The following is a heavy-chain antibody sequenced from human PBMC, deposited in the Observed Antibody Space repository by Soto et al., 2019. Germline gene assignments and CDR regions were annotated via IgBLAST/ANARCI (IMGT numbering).Heavy chain of an antibody. CDR3: ARNRTSAYYDSRGYYYESRGPGFDP. Sequence: SETLSLTCAVSGGSISSSNWWSWVRQPPGKGLEWIGEIYHSGSTNYNPSLKSRVTISVDKSKNQFSLKLSSVTAADTAVYYCARNRTSAYYDSRGYYYESRGPGFDPWGQGTLVTVSS. CDR2: IYHSGST. CDR1: GGSISSSNW. V-gene: IGHV4-4*02. J-gene: IGHJ5*02. D-gene: IGHD3-22*01.